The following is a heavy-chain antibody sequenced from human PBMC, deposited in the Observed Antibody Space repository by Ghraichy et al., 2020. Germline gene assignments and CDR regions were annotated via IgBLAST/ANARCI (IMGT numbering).Heavy chain of an antibody. V-gene: IGHV3-23*01. CDR1: GFTFSSYA. Sequence: GGSLRLSCAASGFTFSSYAMSWVRQAPGKGLEWVSAISGSGGSTYYADSVKGRFTISRDNSKNTLYLQMNSLRAEDTAVYYCAKDTPATFGGVIVPFDYWGQGTLVTVSS. CDR2: ISGSGGST. CDR3: AKDTPATFGGVIVPFDY. J-gene: IGHJ4*02. D-gene: IGHD3-16*02.